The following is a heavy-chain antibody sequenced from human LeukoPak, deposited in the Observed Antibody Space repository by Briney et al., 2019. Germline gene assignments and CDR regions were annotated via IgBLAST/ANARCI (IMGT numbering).Heavy chain of an antibody. V-gene: IGHV1-69*06. CDR2: IIPIFGTA. Sequence: GASVKVSCKASGGTFSSYAISWVRQAPGQGLEWMGGIIPIFGTANYAQKFQGRVTITADKSTSTAYMELSSLRSEDTAVYYCAGDLSGYSYGKGGYWGQGTLVTVSS. CDR3: AGDLSGYSYGKGGY. CDR1: GGTFSSYA. D-gene: IGHD5-18*01. J-gene: IGHJ4*02.